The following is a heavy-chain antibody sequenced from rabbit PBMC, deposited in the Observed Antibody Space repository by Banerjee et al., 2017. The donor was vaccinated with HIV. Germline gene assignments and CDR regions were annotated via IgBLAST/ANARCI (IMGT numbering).Heavy chain of an antibody. J-gene: IGHJ4*01. Sequence: QSLEESGGDLVKPGASLTLTCTASGFSFSDNYYMCWVRQAPGKGLEWIACIYAGSSGTTYYASWAKGRFTISKTSSTTVTLQMTSLTAADTATYFCARDYTGDAGYIFNLWGPGTLVTVS. V-gene: IGHV1S40*01. D-gene: IGHD7-1*01. CDR3: ARDYTGDAGYIFNL. CDR1: GFSFSDNYY. CDR2: IYAGSSGTT.